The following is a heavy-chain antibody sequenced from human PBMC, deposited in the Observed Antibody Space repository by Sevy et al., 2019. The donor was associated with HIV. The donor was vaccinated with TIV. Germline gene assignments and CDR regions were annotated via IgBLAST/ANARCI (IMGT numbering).Heavy chain of an antibody. J-gene: IGHJ6*02. Sequence: GGSLRLSCVASGSGFRFDEYAMNWVRQAPGKGLEWVAGISWNGFSTGYGDSVKGRATISRDNAKNSVYLQMNNLRDEDTALYYCAKDTVPVGYRFDYQYTYYYGMDVWGQGTTVTVSS. V-gene: IGHV3-9*01. CDR3: AKDTVPVGYRFDYQYTYYYGMDV. D-gene: IGHD5-18*01. CDR1: GSGFRFDEYA. CDR2: ISWNGFST.